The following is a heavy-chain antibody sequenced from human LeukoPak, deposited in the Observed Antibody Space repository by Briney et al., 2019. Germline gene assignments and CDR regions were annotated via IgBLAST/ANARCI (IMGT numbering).Heavy chain of an antibody. Sequence: SGGSLRLSCVVSGITVNTYGINWLRQSPGKGLEWVSGLGGSAGVSKSAGSVKGRFTITRDNSLNTVYQQMNSLRAEDTAVYFCAKRGIVIRGILIIGFHKEAYYLDYWGQGILVTVSS. J-gene: IGHJ4*02. CDR2: LGGSAGVS. CDR3: AKRGIVIRGILIIGFHKEAYYLDY. D-gene: IGHD3-10*01. V-gene: IGHV3-23*01. CDR1: GITVNTYG.